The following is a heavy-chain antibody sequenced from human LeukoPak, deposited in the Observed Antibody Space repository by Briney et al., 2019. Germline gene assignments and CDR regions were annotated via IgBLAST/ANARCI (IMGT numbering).Heavy chain of an antibody. J-gene: IGHJ4*02. CDR2: IEPDGSET. V-gene: IGHV3-7*01. Sequence: GGSLRLSCAGYGFSLSSHWMSWVRQAPGKGLEWVANIEPDGSETYYVDSVKGRFTISRDNAKNSLYLQMSSLRVEDTAVYHCARLYSTGWYGGPDYWGRGTLVAVSS. CDR1: GFSLSSHW. CDR3: ARLYSTGWYGGPDY. D-gene: IGHD6-19*01.